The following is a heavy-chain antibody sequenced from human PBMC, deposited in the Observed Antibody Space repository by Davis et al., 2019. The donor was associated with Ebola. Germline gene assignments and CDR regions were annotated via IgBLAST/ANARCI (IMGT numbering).Heavy chain of an antibody. D-gene: IGHD1-26*01. Sequence: GESLKISCSASGFIFGTYVMSWVRQAPGKGLEWVSTYGTSADTYYADSVKGRFTISRDNSKNTLYLQMNGLRVEDTAIYYCAKDTSNIWFDIWGQGTMVTVSS. CDR3: AKDTSNIWFDI. V-gene: IGHV3-23*01. CDR1: GFIFGTYV. CDR2: GTSADT. J-gene: IGHJ3*02.